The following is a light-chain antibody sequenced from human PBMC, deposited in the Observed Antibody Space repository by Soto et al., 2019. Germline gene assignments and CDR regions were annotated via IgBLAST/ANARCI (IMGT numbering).Light chain of an antibody. Sequence: EIVLTQSPGIVSLSPGDRATLSCRASESLINNYLAWYQQKPGQAPRLLIFGASTRATGIPDRFRGSGSVTDFTLTISRLEPEDFAVYHCQQYNYSPCRFGQGTKLQI. CDR1: ESLINNY. CDR2: GAS. J-gene: IGKJ2*04. CDR3: QQYNYSPCR. V-gene: IGKV3-20*01.